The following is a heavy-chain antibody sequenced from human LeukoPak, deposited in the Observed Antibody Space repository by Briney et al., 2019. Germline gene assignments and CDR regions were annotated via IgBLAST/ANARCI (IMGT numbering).Heavy chain of an antibody. CDR3: ARLRSSSWYPGWFDP. Sequence: TSETLSLTCTVSGGSISSSSYYWGWIRHPPGKGLEWIGSICYSGSTYYNPSLKSRVTISVDTSKNQFSLKLSSVTAADTAVYYCARLRSSSWYPGWFDPWGQGTLVTVSS. CDR2: ICYSGST. D-gene: IGHD6-13*01. V-gene: IGHV4-39*01. J-gene: IGHJ5*02. CDR1: GGSISSSSYY.